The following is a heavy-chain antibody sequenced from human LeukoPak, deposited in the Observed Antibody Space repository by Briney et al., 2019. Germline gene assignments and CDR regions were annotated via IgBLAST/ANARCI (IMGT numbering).Heavy chain of an antibody. J-gene: IGHJ4*02. CDR1: GGSMRSYY. V-gene: IGHV4-4*07. Sequence: SETLSLTCTVSGGSMRSYYWSWIRQPAGKGLEWIGRIYTSGSTNYNPSLKSRVTMSVDTSKNQFSLKLSSVTAADTAVYYCAGDSGRSGSYFDYWGQGTLVTVSS. D-gene: IGHD1-26*01. CDR2: IYTSGST. CDR3: AGDSGRSGSYFDY.